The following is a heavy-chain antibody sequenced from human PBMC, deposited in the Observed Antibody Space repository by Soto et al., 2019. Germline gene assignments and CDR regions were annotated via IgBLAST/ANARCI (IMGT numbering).Heavy chain of an antibody. CDR3: AHALRYDILTGYYPLIN. CDR2: IYYSGST. CDR1: GGSISSGGYY. D-gene: IGHD3-9*01. V-gene: IGHV4-31*03. J-gene: IGHJ4*02. Sequence: TLSLTCTVSGGSISSGGYYWSWIRQHPGKGLEWIGYIYYSGSTYYNPSLKSRVTISVDTSKNQFSLKLSSVAAADTAVYYCAHALRYDILTGYYPLINWGQGTLVTVSS.